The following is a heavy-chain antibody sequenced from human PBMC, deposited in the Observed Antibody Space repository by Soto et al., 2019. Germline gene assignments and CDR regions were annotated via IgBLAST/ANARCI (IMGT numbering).Heavy chain of an antibody. CDR1: GDHVSSNSAA. Sequence: PSPTLTITCAISGDHVSSNSAACNWIKQYQSRGLEWLGRTYYRSKWYNDYAVSVKSRITINPDTSKNQFSLQLNSVTPEDTAVYYCARGYCSGSSCFYYYGMDVWGQGTTVTVSS. D-gene: IGHD2-15*01. CDR3: ARGYCSGSSCFYYYGMDV. V-gene: IGHV6-1*01. CDR2: TYYRSKWYN. J-gene: IGHJ6*02.